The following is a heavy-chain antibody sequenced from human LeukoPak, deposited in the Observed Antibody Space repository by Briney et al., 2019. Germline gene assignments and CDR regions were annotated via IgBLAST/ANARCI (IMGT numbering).Heavy chain of an antibody. Sequence: GGSLRLSCAASGFTFSSYWMHWVRHGPGKGLVWVSRINSDGSTTVYADSVKGRFTISRDNARNTLYLQMNSLRAEDTAVYYCVRDNYWSVDYWGRGTPVTVSS. J-gene: IGHJ4*02. CDR2: INSDGSTT. CDR3: VRDNYWSVDY. CDR1: GFTFSSYW. V-gene: IGHV3-74*01. D-gene: IGHD2-8*02.